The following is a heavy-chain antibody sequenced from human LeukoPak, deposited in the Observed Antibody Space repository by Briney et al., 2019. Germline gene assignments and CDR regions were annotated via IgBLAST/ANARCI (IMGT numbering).Heavy chain of an antibody. CDR3: AKDPRYCSGGSCSELYYFDY. D-gene: IGHD2-15*01. Sequence: GGSLRLPCAASGFTFSSYAMSWVRQAPGKGLEWVSAISGSGGSTYYADSVKGRFTISRDNSKNTLYLQMNSLRAEDTAVYYCAKDPRYCSGGSCSELYYFDYWGQGTLVTVSS. CDR1: GFTFSSYA. V-gene: IGHV3-23*01. J-gene: IGHJ4*02. CDR2: ISGSGGST.